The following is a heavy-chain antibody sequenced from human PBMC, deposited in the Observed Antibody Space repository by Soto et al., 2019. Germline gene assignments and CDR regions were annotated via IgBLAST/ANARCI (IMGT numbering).Heavy chain of an antibody. Sequence: GGFLRLSCAASGFTFSSYGMHWVRQAPGKGLEWVAVISYDGSNKYYADSVKGRFTISRDNSKNTLYLQMNSLRAEDTAVYYCAKDRRAYYYYYGMDVWGQGTTVTVSS. CDR1: GFTFSSYG. J-gene: IGHJ6*02. CDR3: AKDRRAYYYYYGMDV. CDR2: ISYDGSNK. V-gene: IGHV3-30*18.